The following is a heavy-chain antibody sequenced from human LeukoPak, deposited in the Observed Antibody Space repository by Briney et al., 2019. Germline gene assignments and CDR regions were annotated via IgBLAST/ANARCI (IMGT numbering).Heavy chain of an antibody. CDR1: GFTFSSYE. J-gene: IGHJ6*03. CDR2: ISSGGSAI. Sequence: GGSLRLSCAASGFTFSSYEMNWVRQAPGKGLEWVSYISSGGSAIYYADSVKGRFTISRDNAKNSLYLQMNSLRAEDTAVYYCARDGSNSYSYYMDVWGKGTTVTVPS. V-gene: IGHV3-48*03. D-gene: IGHD2-2*03. CDR3: ARDGSNSYSYYMDV.